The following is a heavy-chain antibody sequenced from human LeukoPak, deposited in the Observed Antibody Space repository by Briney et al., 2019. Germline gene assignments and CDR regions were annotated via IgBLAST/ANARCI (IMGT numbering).Heavy chain of an antibody. D-gene: IGHD6-13*01. CDR1: GGTFSSYA. Sequence: SVKVSCKASGGTFSSYAISWVRQAPGQGLEWMGGIIPIFGTANYAQKFQGRVTITADESTSTAYMELSSLRSEDTAVYYCASSYSSSWYFDNWGQGPWSPSPQ. V-gene: IGHV1-69*01. J-gene: IGHJ4*02. CDR2: IIPIFGTA. CDR3: ASSYSSSWYFDN.